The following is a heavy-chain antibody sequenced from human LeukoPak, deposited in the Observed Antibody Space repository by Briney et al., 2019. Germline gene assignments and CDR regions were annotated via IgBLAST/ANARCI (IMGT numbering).Heavy chain of an antibody. V-gene: IGHV4-59*08. D-gene: IGHD3-16*01. CDR2: IYYSGST. CDR3: ARHRRIIRSPFDY. CDR1: GGSISSYY. J-gene: IGHJ4*02. Sequence: PSETLSLTCTVSGGSISSYYWSWIRQPPGKGLEWIGYIYYSGSTNYNPSLKSRVTISVDTSKNQFSLKLSSVTAADTAVYYCARHRRIIRSPFDYWSQGTLVTVSS.